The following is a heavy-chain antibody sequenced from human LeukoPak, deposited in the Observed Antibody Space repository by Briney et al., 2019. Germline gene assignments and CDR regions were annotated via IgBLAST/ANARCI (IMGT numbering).Heavy chain of an antibody. CDR2: ISGSGGST. CDR1: GFTFSSYA. CDR3: AKTPWGSYRYLLDY. Sequence: GGSLRLSCAASGFTFSSYAMSWVRQAPGKGLEWVSAISGSGGSTYYADSVKGWFTISRDNSKNTLYLQMNSLRAEDTAVYYCAKTPWGSYRYLLDYWGQGTLVTVSS. D-gene: IGHD3-16*02. J-gene: IGHJ4*02. V-gene: IGHV3-23*01.